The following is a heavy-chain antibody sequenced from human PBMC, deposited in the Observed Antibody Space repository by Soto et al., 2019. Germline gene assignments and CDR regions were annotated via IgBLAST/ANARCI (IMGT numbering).Heavy chain of an antibody. Sequence: EVQLVESGGGLVQPGGSLRLSCAASGFTFSRYWMHWVRQAPGKGLVWVSRMNSDGSSTSYAESVKGRFTTSRDNAKNTLYLQMNSLRAEDTAVYYCARDPAPNTAMVYSSSWYGVYWGQGTLVTVSS. CDR2: MNSDGSST. V-gene: IGHV3-74*01. J-gene: IGHJ4*02. D-gene: IGHD6-13*01. CDR3: ARDPAPNTAMVYSSSWYGVY. CDR1: GFTFSRYW.